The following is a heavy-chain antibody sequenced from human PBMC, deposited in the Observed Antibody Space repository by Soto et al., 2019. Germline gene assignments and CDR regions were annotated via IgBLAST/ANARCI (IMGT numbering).Heavy chain of an antibody. J-gene: IGHJ4*02. CDR1: GFSLSTSGVG. D-gene: IGHD1-7*01. CDR3: AHSRITGTILAVDY. Sequence: QITLKESGPTLVKPTQTLTLTCTFSGFSLSTSGVGVGWIRQPPGKALEWLALIYWDDDKRYSPSLKSRLTITEGTSRNRVVLTMTNMDPVDTATYYCAHSRITGTILAVDYWGQGTLVTVSS. V-gene: IGHV2-5*02. CDR2: IYWDDDK.